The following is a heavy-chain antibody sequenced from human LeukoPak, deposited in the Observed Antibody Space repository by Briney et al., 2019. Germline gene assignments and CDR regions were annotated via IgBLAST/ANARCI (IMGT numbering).Heavy chain of an antibody. CDR1: GGSFSGYN. V-gene: IGHV4-34*01. CDR2: INHLGNT. CDR3: ARGSPKLDS. J-gene: IGHJ5*01. Sequence: SEALSLTCAVYGGSFSGYNWNWSRQAPGKGLEWIGEINHLGNTKKSPSLKGRVTLSVDTSKNQFSLKVTSVTAADTAVYYCARGSPKLDSWGQGTPVTVSS.